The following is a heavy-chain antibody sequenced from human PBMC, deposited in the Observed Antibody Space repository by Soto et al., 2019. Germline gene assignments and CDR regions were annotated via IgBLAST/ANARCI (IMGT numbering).Heavy chain of an antibody. D-gene: IGHD6-25*01. J-gene: IGHJ4*02. CDR2: ISTAVGAT. V-gene: IGHV3-23*01. CDR3: AKDRTAAARNFDY. Sequence: PGGSLRLSCAVSGFTFSNHAMSWVRQSPGKGLEWVSAISTAVGATYYADSVKGRFTISRDDSKNTLYLQMDSLRAEDTAVYYCAKDRTAAARNFDYWGQGTLLTVSS. CDR1: GFTFSNHA.